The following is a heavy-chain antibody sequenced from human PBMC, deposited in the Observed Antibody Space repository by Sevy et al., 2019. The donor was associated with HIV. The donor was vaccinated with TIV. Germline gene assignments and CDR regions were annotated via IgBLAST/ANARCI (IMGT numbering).Heavy chain of an antibody. CDR2: IYYSGST. CDR3: ARHYGYRFDY. CDR1: GGSISSSSSY. D-gene: IGHD3-16*02. V-gene: IGHV4-39*01. J-gene: IGHJ4*02. Sequence: SETLSLTCTVSGGSISSSSSYWGWIRQPPGKGLDWIGSIYYSGSTYYNPSLKSRVIISVDTSKNQFSLKLSSVTAADTAVYYCARHYGYRFDYWGQGTLVTVSS.